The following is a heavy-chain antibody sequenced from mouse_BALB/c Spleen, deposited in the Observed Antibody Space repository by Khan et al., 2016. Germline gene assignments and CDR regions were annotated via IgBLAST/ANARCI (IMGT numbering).Heavy chain of an antibody. V-gene: IGHV2-9*02. CDR1: GFSLTNSG. CDR2: IWPGGST. J-gene: IGHJ3*01. D-gene: IGHD2-4*01. Sequence: QVQLKESGPGLVAPSQSLSITCTVSGFSLTNSGVHWIRQPPGKGLEWLGVIWPGGSTDYNSALMSRLSITKDNSQNQVFLKMISLQTDDTAMYXYAREDQDYDAWFASWGQGSLVIVSA. CDR3: AREDQDYDAWFAS.